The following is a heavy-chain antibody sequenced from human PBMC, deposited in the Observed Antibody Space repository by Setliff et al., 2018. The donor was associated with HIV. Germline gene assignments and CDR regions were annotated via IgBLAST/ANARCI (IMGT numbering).Heavy chain of an antibody. J-gene: IGHJ4*01. D-gene: IGHD3-3*01. CDR2: ITGDNDNT. Sequence: ASVKVSCKASGYTFNNYAMHWVRQAPGQRLEWLGWITGDNDNTKYLEKFKGRVTITTDESTRTAYMELRSLRSEDTAVYYCARVPSPFVQEGYFDDWGQGTLVTVSS. V-gene: IGHV1-3*01. CDR3: ARVPSPFVQEGYFDD. CDR1: GYTFNNYA.